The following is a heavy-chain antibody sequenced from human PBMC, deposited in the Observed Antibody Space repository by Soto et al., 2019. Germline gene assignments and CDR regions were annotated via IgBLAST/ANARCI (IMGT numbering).Heavy chain of an antibody. CDR3: AKENQHLVHDY. V-gene: IGHV3-30*18. CDR1: GFTFRNYG. J-gene: IGHJ4*02. D-gene: IGHD6-13*01. CDR2: ISHDGSDK. Sequence: QVQLVESGGGVVRPGRSLRLTCAASGFTFRNYGMHWVRQAPGKGLEWVAVISHDGSDKYYADSMKGRFIISRDNSENTLFLNMNSLKPEDTAVYYCAKENQHLVHDYWGQGNLVTVSS.